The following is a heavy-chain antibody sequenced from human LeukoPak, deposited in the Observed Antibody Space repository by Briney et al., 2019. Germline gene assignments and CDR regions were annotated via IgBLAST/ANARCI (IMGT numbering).Heavy chain of an antibody. CDR2: MNPNSGNT. D-gene: IGHD2-15*01. Sequence: ASVKVSCKTSGYTFTSYDINWVRQATGQGLEWMGWMNPNSGNTGYAQKFQGRVTMTRNTSISTAYMELSSLRSEDTAVYYCARGYCSGGSCYWGLDYWGQGTLVTVSS. V-gene: IGHV1-8*01. CDR1: GYTFTSYD. CDR3: ARGYCSGGSCYWGLDY. J-gene: IGHJ4*02.